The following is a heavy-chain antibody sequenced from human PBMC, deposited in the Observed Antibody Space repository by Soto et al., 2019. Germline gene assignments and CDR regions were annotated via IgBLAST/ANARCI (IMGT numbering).Heavy chain of an antibody. V-gene: IGHV3-53*04. CDR2: IYSGGNT. D-gene: IGHD2-15*01. CDR1: GFTVSSNY. CDR3: ASVETGPGIWGAFDI. Sequence: VQRVESGGGLVQPGGSLRLSCAASGFTVSSNYMSWVRQAPGKGLEWVSVIYSGGNTYYADSVKGRFTISRHNSKNTLYLQMNRLRAEDTAVYYCASVETGPGIWGAFDIWGQGTMVTVSS. J-gene: IGHJ3*02.